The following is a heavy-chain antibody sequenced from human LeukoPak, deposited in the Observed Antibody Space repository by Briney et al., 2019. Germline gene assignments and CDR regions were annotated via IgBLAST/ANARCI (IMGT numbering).Heavy chain of an antibody. CDR3: ARERPIWFGESVYYYYGMDV. Sequence: GASVKVSCEASGGTFSSYAISWVRQAPGQGLEWMGRIIPILGIANYAQKFQGRVTITADKSTSTAYMELSSLRSEDTAVYYCARERPIWFGESVYYYYGMDVWGQGTTVTVSS. V-gene: IGHV1-69*04. CDR1: GGTFSSYA. CDR2: IIPILGIA. J-gene: IGHJ6*02. D-gene: IGHD3-10*01.